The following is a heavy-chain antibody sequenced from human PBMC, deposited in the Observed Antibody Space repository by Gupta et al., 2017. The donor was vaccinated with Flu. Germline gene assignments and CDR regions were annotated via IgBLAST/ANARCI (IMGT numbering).Heavy chain of an antibody. D-gene: IGHD4-4*01. Sequence: EVQLVESGGGLVQPGGSLRLSCAASGFTFSRSWWTWVRQAPGKGLEWVANINEDGSTRNYVDSVKGRFTISRDNAKKSRFLQMDSLRAEDTAIYYCARDRAYNCFDYWGQGTLVTVSS. CDR3: ARDRAYNCFDY. CDR1: GFTFSRSW. CDR2: INEDGSTR. J-gene: IGHJ4*02. V-gene: IGHV3-7*01.